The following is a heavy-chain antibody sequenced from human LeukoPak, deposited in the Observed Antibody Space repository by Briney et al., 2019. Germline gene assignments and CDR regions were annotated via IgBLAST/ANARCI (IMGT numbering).Heavy chain of an antibody. CDR2: FYSGGTT. D-gene: IGHD5-24*01. CDR3: ARVGDNYHWYIDL. J-gene: IGHJ2*01. Sequence: GGSLTLSCEASGFTVSTKYMNWVRQAPGKGLEWVSIFYSGGTTHYADSVKGRFTVSRDSSKNTLYLHINNLRAEDTAVYYCARVGDNYHWYIDLWGRGALVTASS. V-gene: IGHV3-53*01. CDR1: GFTVSTKY.